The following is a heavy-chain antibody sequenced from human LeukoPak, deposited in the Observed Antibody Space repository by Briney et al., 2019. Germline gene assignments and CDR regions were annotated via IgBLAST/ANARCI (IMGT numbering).Heavy chain of an antibody. D-gene: IGHD4-17*01. V-gene: IGHV4-61*01. CDR3: ASFLPDYGTFDY. CDR2: IYYSGSP. Sequence: KPSETLSLTCTVSGRSVSRGSYYWRWIRQPPGKGLDGIGEIYYSGSPNYNPSLKSRVTISVDTSKNQFSLKLSSVTAADTAVYYCASFLPDYGTFDYWGQGTLVTVSS. J-gene: IGHJ4*02. CDR1: GRSVSRGSYY.